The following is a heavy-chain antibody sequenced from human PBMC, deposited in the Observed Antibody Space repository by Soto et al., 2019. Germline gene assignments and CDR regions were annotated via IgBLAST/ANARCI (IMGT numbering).Heavy chain of an antibody. CDR1: CGSISSSSYY. J-gene: IGHJ6*02. Sequence: PSETLSLTCTVSCGSISSSSYYWGWIRQPPGKGLEWIGSIYYSGSTYYNPSLKSRVTISVDTSKNQFSLKLSSVAAADTAVYYCASEAGYDSSGYYPNYGMDVWGQGTTVTVSS. V-gene: IGHV4-39*01. CDR3: ASEAGYDSSGYYPNYGMDV. D-gene: IGHD3-22*01. CDR2: IYYSGST.